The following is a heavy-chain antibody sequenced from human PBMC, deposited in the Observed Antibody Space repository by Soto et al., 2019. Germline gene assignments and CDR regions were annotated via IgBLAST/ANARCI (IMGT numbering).Heavy chain of an antibody. J-gene: IGHJ6*02. CDR2: LVPIFGTT. CDR1: GGTFSNYA. Sequence: QVQLVQSGAEVKKPGSSVKVSCKVSGGTFSNYAIDWVRLAPGHGLGWMGGLVPIFGTTYYTQKFQGRAIIFAVASPTTGYLELSSLRSEDTAIYYCARVEAVAGLYNYHGLDVWGQGTAVTVSS. CDR3: ARVEAVAGLYNYHGLDV. D-gene: IGHD6-19*01. V-gene: IGHV1-69*12.